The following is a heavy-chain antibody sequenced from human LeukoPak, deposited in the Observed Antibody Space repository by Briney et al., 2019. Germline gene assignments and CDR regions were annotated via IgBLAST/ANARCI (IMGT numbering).Heavy chain of an antibody. CDR3: ARGKYDSGGYYLDY. D-gene: IGHD3-22*01. CDR2: INTSGST. J-gene: IGHJ4*02. CDR1: GGSISSYY. Sequence: SETLSLTCTVSGGSISSYYWNWMRQPAGKGLEWIGRINTSGSTNYNPSLKSRVTMSVDTSKSQFSLKLSSVTAADTAVYYCARGKYDSGGYYLDYWGQGTLVTVSS. V-gene: IGHV4-4*07.